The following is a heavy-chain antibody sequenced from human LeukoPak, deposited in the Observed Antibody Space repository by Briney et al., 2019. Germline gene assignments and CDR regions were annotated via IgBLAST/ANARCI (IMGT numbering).Heavy chain of an antibody. V-gene: IGHV3-30*03. J-gene: IGHJ4*02. CDR2: ISYDGSNK. D-gene: IGHD4-11*01. CDR1: GFTFSSYG. CDR3: ARDVHYRTLGY. Sequence: GRSLRLSCAASGFTFSSYGMHWVRQAPGKGLEWVAVISYDGSNKYYADSVKGRFTISRDNSKNTLYLQMNSLRAEDTAVYYCARDVHYRTLGYWGQGTLVTVSS.